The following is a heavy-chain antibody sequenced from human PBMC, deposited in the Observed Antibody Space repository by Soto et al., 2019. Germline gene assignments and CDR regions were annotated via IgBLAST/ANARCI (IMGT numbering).Heavy chain of an antibody. V-gene: IGHV1-69*13. CDR3: ARVPGADFWGDYYYSMDV. CDR2: IIPIIGTT. J-gene: IGHJ6*02. Sequence: ASVKVSCKASGGTFSSYAISWVRQAPGQGLEWMGGIIPIIGTTNYAQKFQGRVTITADESTSTAYMELSSLRSEDTAVYSCARVPGADFWGDYYYSMDVWGQGTTVTVS. CDR1: GGTFSSYA. D-gene: IGHD3-3*01.